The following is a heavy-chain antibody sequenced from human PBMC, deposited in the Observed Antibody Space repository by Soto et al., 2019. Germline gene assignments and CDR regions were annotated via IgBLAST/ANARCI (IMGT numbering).Heavy chain of an antibody. CDR3: ARDGAGPHYGDDDYYYCMYV. J-gene: IGHJ6*02. CDR2: ISSSSSYI. Sequence: EVQLVESGGGLVKPGGSLRLSGAASGFTFSSYSMNWVRQAPGQGLEWVSSISSSSSYIYYADSVKGRFTISRDNAKNSLYLQMNSLRAEDTAVYYCARDGAGPHYGDDDYYYCMYVWGQGSTVTVS. D-gene: IGHD4-17*01. V-gene: IGHV3-21*01. CDR1: GFTFSSYS.